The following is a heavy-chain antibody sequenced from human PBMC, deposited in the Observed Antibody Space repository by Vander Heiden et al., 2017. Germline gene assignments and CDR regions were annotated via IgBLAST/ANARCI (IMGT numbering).Heavy chain of an antibody. CDR2: IYSGGST. V-gene: IGHV3-53*01. Sequence: EVQLVESGGGLIQPGGSLRLSCAASGFIVSSNYMSWVGQAPGKGLEWVSVIYSGGSTYYADSVKGRFTIFRDNSKNTLYLQMNSLRAEDTAVYYCARAVSGGEFDYWGQGTLVTVSS. CDR3: ARAVSGGEFDY. CDR1: GFIVSSNY. J-gene: IGHJ4*02. D-gene: IGHD2-21*01.